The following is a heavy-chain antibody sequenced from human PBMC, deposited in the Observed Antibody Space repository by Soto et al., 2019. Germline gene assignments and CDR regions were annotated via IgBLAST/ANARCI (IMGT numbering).Heavy chain of an antibody. V-gene: IGHV3-74*01. D-gene: IGHD1-26*01. J-gene: IGHJ2*01. Sequence: EVQLVESGGGLVQPGGSLRLSCAASGFTFSSYWMHWVRQAPGKGLVWVSRINSDGSSTSYADSVKGRFTISRDNAKNTLYLQMNSLRAEDTAVYYCARWDYLYWYFDLWGRGTLVTVSS. CDR2: INSDGSST. CDR1: GFTFSSYW. CDR3: ARWDYLYWYFDL.